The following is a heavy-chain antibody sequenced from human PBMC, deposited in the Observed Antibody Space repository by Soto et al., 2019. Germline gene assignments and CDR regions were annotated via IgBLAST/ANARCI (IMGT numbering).Heavy chain of an antibody. CDR3: AAARVVDTANIYYYYYGMDV. Sequence: GASVKVSCKASGFTFTSSAVQWVQQARGQRLEWIGWIVVGSGNTNYAQKFQERVTITRDMSTSTAYMELSSLRSEDTAVYYCAAARVVDTANIYYYYYGMDVWGQGTTVTVSS. J-gene: IGHJ6*02. V-gene: IGHV1-58*01. D-gene: IGHD5-18*01. CDR2: IVVGSGNT. CDR1: GFTFTSSA.